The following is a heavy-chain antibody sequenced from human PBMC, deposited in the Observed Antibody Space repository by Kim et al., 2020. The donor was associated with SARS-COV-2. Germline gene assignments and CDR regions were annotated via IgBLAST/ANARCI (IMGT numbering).Heavy chain of an antibody. CDR2: IIPIFGTA. CDR3: ARDDGYSSSWWENWFDP. V-gene: IGHV1-69*13. D-gene: IGHD6-13*01. Sequence: SVKVSCKASGGTFSSYAISWVRQAPGQGLEWMGGIIPIFGTANYAQKFQGRVTITADESTSTAYMELSSLRSEDTAVYYCARDDGYSSSWWENWFDPWGQGTLVTVSS. CDR1: GGTFSSYA. J-gene: IGHJ5*02.